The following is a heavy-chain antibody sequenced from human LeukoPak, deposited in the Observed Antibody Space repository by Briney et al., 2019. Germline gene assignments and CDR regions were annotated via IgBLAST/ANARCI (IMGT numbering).Heavy chain of an antibody. D-gene: IGHD1-26*01. J-gene: IGHJ4*02. Sequence: SQTLSLTCTVSGGSISSGSYYWSWIRQPPGKGLEWIGSIYYSGSTYYNPPLKSRVTISVDTSKNQFSLKLSSVTAADTAVYYCARELGPLDYWGQGTLVTVSS. CDR3: ARELGPLDY. CDR1: GGSISSGSYY. V-gene: IGHV4-39*02. CDR2: IYYSGST.